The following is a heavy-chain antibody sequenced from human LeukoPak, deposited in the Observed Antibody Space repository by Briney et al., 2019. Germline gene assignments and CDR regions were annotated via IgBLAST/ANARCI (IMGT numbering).Heavy chain of an antibody. V-gene: IGHV3-23*01. Sequence: GGSLRLSCAASGFTFSRYAMSWVRQAPGKGLEWVSAISGSGGSTYYADSVKGRFTISRDNSKSTLYLQMDSLRAEDTAVYYCAKDRRGGTNWFDPWGQGTLVTVSS. CDR3: AKDRRGGTNWFDP. J-gene: IGHJ5*02. CDR1: GFTFSRYA. D-gene: IGHD1/OR15-1a*01. CDR2: ISGSGGST.